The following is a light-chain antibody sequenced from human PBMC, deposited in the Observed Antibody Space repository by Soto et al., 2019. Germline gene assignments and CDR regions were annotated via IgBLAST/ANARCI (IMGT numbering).Light chain of an antibody. Sequence: QSALTQPASVSGSPGQSITISCTGTSGDVGAYNAVSWYQQHPGKVPKLIIYEVSNRPSGVSNRFSGSKSGYTASLTISGLQDEDEADYYCSSYTSSITRVFGGGTKLTVL. CDR3: SSYTSSITRV. V-gene: IGLV2-14*01. J-gene: IGLJ3*02. CDR2: EVS. CDR1: SGDVGAYNA.